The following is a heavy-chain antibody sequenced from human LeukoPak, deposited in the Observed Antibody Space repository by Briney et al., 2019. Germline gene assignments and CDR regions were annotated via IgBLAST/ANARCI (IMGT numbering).Heavy chain of an antibody. CDR2: INHSGST. CDR1: GGSFSGYY. V-gene: IGHV4-34*01. D-gene: IGHD6-13*01. J-gene: IGHJ4*02. Sequence: SETLSLTCAVYGGSFSGYYWSWIRQPPGKGLEWIGEINHSGSTNYNPSLKSRVAISVDTSKNQFSLKLSSVTAADTAVYYCASVGYSSSWWNWGQGTLVTVSS. CDR3: ASVGYSSSWWN.